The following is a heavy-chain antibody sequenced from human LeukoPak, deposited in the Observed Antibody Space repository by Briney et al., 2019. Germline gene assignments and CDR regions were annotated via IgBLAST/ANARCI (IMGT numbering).Heavy chain of an antibody. V-gene: IGHV6-1*01. CDR2: TYYRSKWYN. D-gene: IGHD3-10*01. J-gene: IGHJ3*02. Sequence: ASQTLSLTCAISGESVSSNSAAWSWSRQSPSRGLEWLGRTYYRSKWYNDYAVSVKSRITINPDTSKYQFSLQLNSVTPEDTAVYYCARDLIHLWFGESDAFDIWGQGTMVTVSS. CDR3: ARDLIHLWFGESDAFDI. CDR1: GESVSSNSAA.